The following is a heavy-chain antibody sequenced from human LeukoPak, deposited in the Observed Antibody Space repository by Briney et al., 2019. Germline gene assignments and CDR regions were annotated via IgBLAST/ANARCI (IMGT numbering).Heavy chain of an antibody. CDR1: GGSFSGYY. Sequence: PSETLSLTCAVYGGSFSGYYWSWIRQPPGKGLEWIGEINHSGSTNYNPSLKSRVTISVDTSKNQFSLKLSSVTAAGTAVYYCARDPGPYSSGWYYFDYWGQGTLVTVSS. J-gene: IGHJ4*02. V-gene: IGHV4-34*01. D-gene: IGHD6-19*01. CDR2: INHSGST. CDR3: ARDPGPYSSGWYYFDY.